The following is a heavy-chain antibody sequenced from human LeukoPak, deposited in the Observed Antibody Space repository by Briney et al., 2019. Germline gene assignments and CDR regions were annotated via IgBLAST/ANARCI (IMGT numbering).Heavy chain of an antibody. CDR3: PKESLGYCSGGSCYYFDY. V-gene: IGHV3-23*01. CDR1: GFTFSSYA. D-gene: IGHD2-15*01. CDR2: ISGSGGST. J-gene: IGHJ4*02. Sequence: GGSLRLSCAASGFTFSSYALSWVRQAPGKGLEWVSAISGSGGSTYYADSVKGRFTISRDNSKNTLYLQMNSLRAEDTPVYYCPKESLGYCSGGSCYYFDYWGQGTLVTVSS.